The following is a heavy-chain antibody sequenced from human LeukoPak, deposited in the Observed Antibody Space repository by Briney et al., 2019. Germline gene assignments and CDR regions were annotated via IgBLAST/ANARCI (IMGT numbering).Heavy chain of an antibody. D-gene: IGHD3-22*01. CDR2: ISPNSGGT. J-gene: IGHJ4*02. CDR1: GYTFTTYY. Sequence: ASVKVSCKTSGYTFTTYYMHWLRRPPGQGPEWMGWISPNSGGTKYAQKFQGRVTMTRDTSISTAYMELSGLTSDDTAVYYCARKAYDSSGLGYWGQGTLVTVSS. CDR3: ARKAYDSSGLGY. V-gene: IGHV1-2*02.